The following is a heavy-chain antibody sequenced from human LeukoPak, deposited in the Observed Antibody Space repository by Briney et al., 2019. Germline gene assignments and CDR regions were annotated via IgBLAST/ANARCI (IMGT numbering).Heavy chain of an antibody. D-gene: IGHD3-22*01. CDR1: GYTFTSYG. Sequence: ASVKVSCKASGYTFTSYGISWVRQAPGQGLEWMGWISAYNGNTNYAQKLQGRVTMTTDTSTSTAHMELRSLRSDDTAVYYCASTYYYDSSGYYSFDYWGQGTLVTVSS. CDR3: ASTYYYDSSGYYSFDY. J-gene: IGHJ4*02. CDR2: ISAYNGNT. V-gene: IGHV1-18*01.